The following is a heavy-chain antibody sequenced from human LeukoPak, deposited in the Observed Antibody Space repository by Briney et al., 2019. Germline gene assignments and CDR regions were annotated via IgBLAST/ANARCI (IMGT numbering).Heavy chain of an antibody. CDR2: ISYDGSNK. D-gene: IGHD3-9*01. CDR1: GFTFSSYG. V-gene: IGHV3-30*18. Sequence: GGSLRLSCAASGFTFSSYGMHWVRQAPGKGLEWVAVISYDGSNKYCADSVKGRFTISRDNSKNTLYLQMNSLRAEDTAVYYCAKDRGYFDWLLNFWGQGTLVTVSS. CDR3: AKDRGYFDWLLNF. J-gene: IGHJ4*02.